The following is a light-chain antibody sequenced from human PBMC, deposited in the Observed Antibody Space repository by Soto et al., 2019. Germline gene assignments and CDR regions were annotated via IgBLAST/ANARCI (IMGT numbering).Light chain of an antibody. CDR1: STDIGAGYD. J-gene: IGLJ2*01. V-gene: IGLV1-40*01. CDR2: GDI. CDR3: QSYDSSLSGYV. Sequence: QSVLTQPPSVSGAPGQRVTISCTGSSTDIGAGYDVHWYQQLPGTAPKLLIYGDINRPSGVPDQFSGSKSGSSASLAITGLQAEDEADYYCQSYDSSLSGYVFGGGTKLTVL.